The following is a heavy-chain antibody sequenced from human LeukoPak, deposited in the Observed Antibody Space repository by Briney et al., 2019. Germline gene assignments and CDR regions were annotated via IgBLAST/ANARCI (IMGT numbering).Heavy chain of an antibody. CDR3: ARGLPEGYCSSTSCYISDY. CDR1: GFTFDDYG. CDR2: INWNGGST. J-gene: IGHJ4*02. D-gene: IGHD2-2*02. Sequence: GGSLRLSCAASGFTFDDYGMSWVRQAPGEGLEWVSGINWNGGSTGYADSVKGRFTISRDNAKNSLYLQMNSLRAEDTALYYCARGLPEGYCSSTSCYISDYWGQGTLVTVSS. V-gene: IGHV3-20*04.